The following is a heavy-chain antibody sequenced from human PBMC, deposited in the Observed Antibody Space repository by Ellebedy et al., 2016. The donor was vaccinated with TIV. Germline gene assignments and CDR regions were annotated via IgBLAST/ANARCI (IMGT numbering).Heavy chain of an antibody. CDR1: GFTFSSYA. CDR3: AKEGLLWFGETNYGMDV. V-gene: IGHV3-23*01. J-gene: IGHJ6*02. D-gene: IGHD3-10*01. CDR2: ISGSGGST. Sequence: GGSLRLSCAASGFTFSSYAMSWVRQAPGKGLEWVSAISGSGGSTYYADSVKGRFTISRDNSKNTLYLQMNSLRAEDTAVYYCAKEGLLWFGETNYGMDVWGQGTTVTVSS.